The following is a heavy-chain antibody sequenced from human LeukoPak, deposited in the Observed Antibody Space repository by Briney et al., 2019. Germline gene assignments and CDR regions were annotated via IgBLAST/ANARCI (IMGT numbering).Heavy chain of an antibody. CDR2: INSDGRST. CDR1: GFTFSNYW. V-gene: IGHV3-74*01. Sequence: GGSLRLSCAASGFTFSNYWMHWVRQAPGKGLVWVSRINSDGRSTNYADSVKGRFTISRDNAKNTLFLQMNSLRAEDTAVYYCAKKRNYFDYWGQGTLVTVSS. J-gene: IGHJ4*02. CDR3: AKKRNYFDY.